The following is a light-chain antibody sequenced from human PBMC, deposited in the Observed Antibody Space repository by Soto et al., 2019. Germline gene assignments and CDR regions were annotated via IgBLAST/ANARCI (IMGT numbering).Light chain of an antibody. V-gene: IGKV3-15*01. CDR3: QQYNNWLYT. CDR2: GAS. Sequence: EIVMTQSPATLSVSPGERATLSCRASQSVSKLAWYQQKPGQAPRLLIYGASTRATGIPARFSGSGSGTEFTLTISILQSEDFAVYYCQQYNNWLYTFGPGTKLE. J-gene: IGKJ2*01. CDR1: QSVSK.